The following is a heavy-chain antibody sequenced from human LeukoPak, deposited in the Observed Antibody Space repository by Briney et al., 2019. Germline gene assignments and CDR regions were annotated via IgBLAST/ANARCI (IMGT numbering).Heavy chain of an antibody. CDR3: ARDSSVSIWSFDFDY. CDR2: INAGNGNT. Sequence: ASVKVSCKASGYTFTSYAMHWVRQAPGQRLEWMGWINAGNGNTKYSQKFRGRVIITRDTSASTAYMELSSLRSEDTAVYYCARDSSVSIWSFDFDYWGQGTLVTVSS. V-gene: IGHV1-3*01. CDR1: GYTFTSYA. J-gene: IGHJ4*02. D-gene: IGHD3-3*01.